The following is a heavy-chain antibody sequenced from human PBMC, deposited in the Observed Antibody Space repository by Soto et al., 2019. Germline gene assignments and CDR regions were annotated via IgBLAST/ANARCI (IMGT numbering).Heavy chain of an antibody. CDR2: IIPIFGTA. CDR3: ARARSSGWYSEYYYGMDV. V-gene: IGHV1-69*13. J-gene: IGHJ6*02. Sequence: ASVKVSCKASGGTFSTYAIIWVRQAPGQGLEWMGGIIPIFGTANYAQKFQGRVTITADESTSTAYMELSSLRSEDTAVYYCARARSSGWYSEYYYGMDVWGQGTTVTVSS. CDR1: GGTFSTYA. D-gene: IGHD6-19*01.